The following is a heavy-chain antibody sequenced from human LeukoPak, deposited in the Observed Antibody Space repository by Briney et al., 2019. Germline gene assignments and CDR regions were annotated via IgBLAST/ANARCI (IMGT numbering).Heavy chain of an antibody. CDR1: GGSISSYY. J-gene: IGHJ4*02. Sequence: SETLSLTCTVSGGSISSYYWSWIRQPAGKGLEGIGRIYTSGSTNYNPSLTSRVTISVDTSKNQFSLKLSSVTAADTAVYYCAGKPRYCTNGVCTDYWGQGTLVTVSS. V-gene: IGHV4-4*07. CDR2: IYTSGST. D-gene: IGHD2-8*01. CDR3: AGKPRYCTNGVCTDY.